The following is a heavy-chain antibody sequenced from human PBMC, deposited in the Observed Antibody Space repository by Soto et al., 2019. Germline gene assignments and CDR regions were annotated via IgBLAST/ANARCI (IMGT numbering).Heavy chain of an antibody. J-gene: IGHJ4*02. V-gene: IGHV4-59*08. D-gene: IGHD5-12*01. CDR1: GGSISSYY. CDR3: ARSPRGYSGYDWVFDY. Sequence: SETLSLTCTVSGGSISSYYWSWIRQPPGKGLEWIGYIYYSGSTYYNPSLKSRVTISVDTSKNQFSLKPSSVTAADTAVYYCARSPRGYSGYDWVFDYWGQGTLVTVSS. CDR2: IYYSGST.